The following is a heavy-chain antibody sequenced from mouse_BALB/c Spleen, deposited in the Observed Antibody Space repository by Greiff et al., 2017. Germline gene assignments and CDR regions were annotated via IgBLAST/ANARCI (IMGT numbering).Heavy chain of an antibody. CDR2: ISSGGST. V-gene: IGHV5-6-5*01. CDR1: GFTFSSYA. J-gene: IGHJ4*01. Sequence: EVLLVESGGGLVKPGGSLKLSCAASGFTFSSYAMSWVRQTPEKRLEWVASISSGGSTYYPDSVKGRFTISRDNARNILYLQMSSLRSEDTAMYYCARGLTGTSGYAMDYWGQGTSVTVSS. CDR3: ARGLTGTSGYAMDY. D-gene: IGHD4-1*01.